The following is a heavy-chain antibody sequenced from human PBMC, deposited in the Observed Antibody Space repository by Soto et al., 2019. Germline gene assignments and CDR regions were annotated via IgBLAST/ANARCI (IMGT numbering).Heavy chain of an antibody. V-gene: IGHV4-34*01. CDR3: ASSSSGLYYYYYGMDV. CDR1: GGSFSGYY. J-gene: IGHJ6*02. Sequence: QVQLQQWGAGLLKPSETLSLTCAVYGGSFSGYYWSWIHQPPGKGLEWIGEINHSGRTNYNPSLKSRVTISVDTSKNQFSLKLSSVTAADTAVYYCASSSSGLYYYYYGMDVWGQGTTVTVSS. CDR2: INHSGRT. D-gene: IGHD6-6*01.